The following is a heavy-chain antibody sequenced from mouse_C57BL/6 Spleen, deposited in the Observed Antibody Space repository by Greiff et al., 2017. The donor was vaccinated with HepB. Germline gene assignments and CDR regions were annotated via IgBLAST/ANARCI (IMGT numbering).Heavy chain of an antibody. D-gene: IGHD1-1*01. J-gene: IGHJ3*01. CDR3: ARTPWNYGSSVWFAY. V-gene: IGHV1-26*01. Sequence: VQLQQSGPELVKPGASVKISCKASGYTFTDYYMNWVKQSHGKSLEWIGDINPNNGGTSYNQKFKGKATLTVDKSSSTAYTELRSLTSEDSAVYYCARTPWNYGSSVWFAYWGQGTLVTVSA. CDR1: GYTFTDYY. CDR2: INPNNGGT.